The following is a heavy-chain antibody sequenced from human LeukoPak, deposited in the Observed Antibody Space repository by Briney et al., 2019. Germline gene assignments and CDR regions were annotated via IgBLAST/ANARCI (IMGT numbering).Heavy chain of an antibody. CDR1: GYTFTGYY. CDR2: INPNSGGT. Sequence: ASVKVSCKASGYTFTGYYMHWVRQAPGQGLEWMGWINPNSGGTNYAQKFQGWVTMTRDTSISTAYMELSRLRSDDTAVYYCARGDNSGIAAAGTWGQGTLVTVSS. CDR3: ARGDNSGIAAAGT. V-gene: IGHV1-2*04. J-gene: IGHJ4*02. D-gene: IGHD6-13*01.